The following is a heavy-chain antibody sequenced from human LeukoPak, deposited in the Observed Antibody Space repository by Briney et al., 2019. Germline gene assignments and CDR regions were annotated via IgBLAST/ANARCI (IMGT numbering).Heavy chain of an antibody. CDR1: GFTFSSYG. D-gene: IGHD6-13*01. CDR3: AKDLQPYSSSWYVCGY. Sequence: PGRSLRLSCAASGFTFSSYGMHWVRQAPGKGLEWVAVIWYDGSNKYYADSVKGRFTISRDNSKNTLYLQMNSLRAEDTAVYYCAKDLQPYSSSWYVCGYWGQGTLVTVSS. J-gene: IGHJ4*02. V-gene: IGHV3-33*06. CDR2: IWYDGSNK.